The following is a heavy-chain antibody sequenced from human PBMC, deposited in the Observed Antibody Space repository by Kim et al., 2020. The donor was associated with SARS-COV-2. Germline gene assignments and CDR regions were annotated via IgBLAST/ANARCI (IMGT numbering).Heavy chain of an antibody. J-gene: IGHJ4*02. CDR3: ARGMGGSYYSHFDY. V-gene: IGHV3-30*01. D-gene: IGHD1-26*01. Sequence: AEPGKGRFTISRDSSKHTLYLQMNSLRAEDTAVYYCARGMGGSYYSHFDYWGQGTLVTVSS.